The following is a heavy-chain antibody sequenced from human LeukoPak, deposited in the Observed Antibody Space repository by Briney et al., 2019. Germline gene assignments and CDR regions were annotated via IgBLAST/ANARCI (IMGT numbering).Heavy chain of an antibody. D-gene: IGHD6-13*01. CDR3: SRATSSWRPFDY. CDR2: IYYSGST. J-gene: IGHJ4*02. CDR1: GGSISSYY. Sequence: SETLSLTCTVSGGSISSYYWSWIRQPPGERLEWIGYIYYSGSTNYNPSLTSRLTISVDTSKNQFSLTLTSVTAADTAVYYCSRATSSWRPFDYWGQGALVTVSS. V-gene: IGHV4-59*01.